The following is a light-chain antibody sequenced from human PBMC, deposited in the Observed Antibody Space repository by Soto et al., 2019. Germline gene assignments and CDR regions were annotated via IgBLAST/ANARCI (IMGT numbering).Light chain of an antibody. CDR3: ETWDRNTRV. CDR1: SGHSSYI. CDR2: LEGSGTF. Sequence: QPVLAQSSSASASLGSSVKLTCTLNSGHSSYIIAWHQQRPGKAPRFLMKLEGSGTFDKGSGVSDRFSGSSSGADRYLTISNLQSEDEADYYCETWDRNTRVFGGGTKVTVL. V-gene: IGLV4-60*03. J-gene: IGLJ2*01.